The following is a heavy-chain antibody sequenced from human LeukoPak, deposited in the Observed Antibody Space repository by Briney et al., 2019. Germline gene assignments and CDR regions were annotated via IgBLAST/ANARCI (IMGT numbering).Heavy chain of an antibody. J-gene: IGHJ6*03. CDR1: GFTFSSYD. CDR2: IRYDGSNK. D-gene: IGHD6-19*01. CDR3: AKGSKAVLFTRDHYMDV. Sequence: PGGSLRRSCAASGFTFSSYDIHWVRQAPGKGLEWVAFIRYDGSNKYYADSVRGRFTISRDNSKNTLYLQMNSLRAEDTAVYFCAKGSKAVLFTRDHYMDVWGKGTTVTISS. V-gene: IGHV3-30*02.